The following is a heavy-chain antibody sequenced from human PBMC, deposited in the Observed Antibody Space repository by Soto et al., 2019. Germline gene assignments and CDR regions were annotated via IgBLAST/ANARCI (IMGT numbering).Heavy chain of an antibody. CDR2: ISYSGGVA. J-gene: IGHJ3*02. CDR1: GGSISGYY. D-gene: IGHD2-15*01. V-gene: IGHV4-59*01. Sequence: QVQLQESGPGLVKPAETRSLTCTVSGGSISGYYWSWVRQPPGKGLEWIGYISYSGGVANYNPSLKGGVSMSVDTAKSQVSLRLSSMTAGDTAVYYCARGPGSRACLDAFDIWGQGTMVSVS. CDR3: ARGPGSRACLDAFDI.